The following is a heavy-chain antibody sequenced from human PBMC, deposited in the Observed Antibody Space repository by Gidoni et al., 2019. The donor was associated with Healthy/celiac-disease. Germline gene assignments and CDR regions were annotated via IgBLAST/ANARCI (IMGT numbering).Heavy chain of an antibody. CDR2: IKSKTDGGTT. D-gene: IGHD6-25*01. CDR3: TTEDSSDYYYGMDV. CDR1: GFTFRNAW. Sequence: EVQLVESGGGLVKPGGSLRLSCAASGFTFRNAWMSWVRQAPGKGLEWVGRIKSKTDGGTTDYAAPVKGRFTISRDDSKNTLYLQMNSLKTEDTAVYYCTTEDSSDYYYGMDVWGQGTTVTVSS. V-gene: IGHV3-15*01. J-gene: IGHJ6*02.